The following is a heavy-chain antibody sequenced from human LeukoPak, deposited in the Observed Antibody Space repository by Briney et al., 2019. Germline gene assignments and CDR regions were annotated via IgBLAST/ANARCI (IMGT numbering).Heavy chain of an antibody. V-gene: IGHV4-39*07. J-gene: IGHJ5*02. CDR1: GGSISSSSYY. D-gene: IGHD3-3*01. Sequence: NPSETLSLTCTVSGGSISSSSYYWGWIRQPPGKGLEWIGSIYNSGSTYYNPSLKSRLTILVDTSKNQFSLKLTSVTAADTAVYYCCVELRFLEWLGRNVKSNWFDPWGQGTLVTVSS. CDR3: CVELRFLEWLGRNVKSNWFDP. CDR2: IYNSGST.